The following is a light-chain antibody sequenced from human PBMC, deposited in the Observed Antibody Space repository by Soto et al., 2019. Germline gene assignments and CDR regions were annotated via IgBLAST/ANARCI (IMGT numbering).Light chain of an antibody. CDR3: QQYEIFPIT. Sequence: DIQMTQSPSSLSASVGDRFTITCQASHDIRKYLNWYQQKPGTAPKLLIYDASNMETGVPSRFTGSGSGTDFTFTISRLQPEDIATYYCQQYEIFPITFGQGTRREIK. J-gene: IGKJ5*01. CDR1: HDIRKY. CDR2: DAS. V-gene: IGKV1-33*01.